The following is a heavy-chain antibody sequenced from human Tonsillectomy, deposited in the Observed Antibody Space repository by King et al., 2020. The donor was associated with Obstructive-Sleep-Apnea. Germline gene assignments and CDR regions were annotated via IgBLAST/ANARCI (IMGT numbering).Heavy chain of an antibody. CDR3: ARAGGYCSSTSCYGDYYYYYGMDV. CDR1: GGSISSYY. CDR2: IYYSGST. J-gene: IGHJ6*02. Sequence: VQLQESGPGLVKPSETLSLTCTVSGGSISSYYWSWIRQPPGKGLEWIGYIYYSGSTNYNPSLKSRVTISVDTSKNQFSLKLGSVTAADTAVYYCARAGGYCSSTSCYGDYYYYYGMDVWGQGTTVTVSS. D-gene: IGHD2-2*03. V-gene: IGHV4-59*01.